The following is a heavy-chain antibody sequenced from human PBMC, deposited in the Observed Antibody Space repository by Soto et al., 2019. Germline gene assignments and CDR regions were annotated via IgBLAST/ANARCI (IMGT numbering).Heavy chain of an antibody. D-gene: IGHD1-1*01. CDR3: ARGGTTWIFDY. CDR1: GNSVSSDSLD. V-gene: IGHV6-1*01. J-gene: IGHJ4*02. CDR2: TYYRSKWYY. Sequence: SQTLSLTCAISGNSVSSDSLDWNWIRLSPSRGLEWLGRTYYRSKWYYDYAVSVKSRITIIPDTSRNQFSLQLNSVTPDDTAVYYCARGGTTWIFDYWGQGTLVTVSS.